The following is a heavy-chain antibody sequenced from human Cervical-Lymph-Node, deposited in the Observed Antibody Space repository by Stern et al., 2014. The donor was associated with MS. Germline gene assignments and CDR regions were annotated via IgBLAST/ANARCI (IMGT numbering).Heavy chain of an antibody. Sequence: VQLVESGGGLVQPGRSLRLSCAASGFTFDDYSMHWVRQAPGKGLEWVSVISWNRGSIGYADSVKGRFTISRDNAKNFLYLQMNSLRAEDPALYYCAKGSIFGVARDYYYGMDVWGQGTTVTVSS. CDR1: GFTFDDYS. V-gene: IGHV3-9*01. CDR2: ISWNRGSI. CDR3: AKGSIFGVARDYYYGMDV. D-gene: IGHD3-3*01. J-gene: IGHJ6*02.